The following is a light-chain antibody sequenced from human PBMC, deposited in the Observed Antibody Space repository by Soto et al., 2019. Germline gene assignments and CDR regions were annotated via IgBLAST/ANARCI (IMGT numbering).Light chain of an antibody. J-gene: IGLJ2*01. Sequence: QLVLTQSPSASASLGASVKLTCTLSSGHSSYAIPWHKQQPEKGPRYLMKLSSDGSHSKGDGIPDRFSGSSAGAERYLTISSLQSEDEADYYCQTWDTGARVVFGGGTKLTVL. V-gene: IGLV4-69*01. CDR1: SGHSSYA. CDR2: LSSDGSH. CDR3: QTWDTGARVV.